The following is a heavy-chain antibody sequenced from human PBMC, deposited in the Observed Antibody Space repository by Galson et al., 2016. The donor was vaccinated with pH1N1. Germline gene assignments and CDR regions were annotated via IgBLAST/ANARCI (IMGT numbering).Heavy chain of an antibody. V-gene: IGHV5-51*01. J-gene: IGHJ4*02. CDR3: ARLRGGITVVREVYFDL. D-gene: IGHD3-10*01. CDR1: GYSFTSYW. Sequence: QSGAEVKQPGESLKISCEGSGYSFTSYWIAWVRQKPGKGLEWMGIVYPGDSDTRYSPSFRGLFTFSADKSIGTAYLQWSSLEASDTAIYYCARLRGGITVVREVYFDLWGQGTLVTVSP. CDR2: VYPGDSDT.